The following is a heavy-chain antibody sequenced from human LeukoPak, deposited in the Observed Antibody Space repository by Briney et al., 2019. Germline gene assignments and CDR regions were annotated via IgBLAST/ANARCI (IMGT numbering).Heavy chain of an antibody. Sequence: ASVTVSRKSSGYTFTCYALNWVRQPPGQGLEWMGWINTNTGNPTYAQGFTGRLVFSLDTPVSTAYLQISSLKAEDTAVYYCARDLTTVTSNLFDPWGQGTLFTVSS. CDR3: ARDLTTVTSNLFDP. D-gene: IGHD4-17*01. CDR2: INTNTGNP. V-gene: IGHV7-4-1*02. CDR1: GYTFTCYA. J-gene: IGHJ5*02.